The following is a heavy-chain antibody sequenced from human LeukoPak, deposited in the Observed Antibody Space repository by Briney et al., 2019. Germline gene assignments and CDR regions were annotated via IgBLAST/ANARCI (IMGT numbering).Heavy chain of an antibody. CDR2: IFGSGGSP. Sequence: PGGSLRLSCEASGFTFGSHAMYWVRQAPGKGLEWVAGIFGSGGSPHYADSVKGRFTISRDNPRNTVYLQINSLREEDTAVYYCGKTTVGYSSGQKPAWPVDYWGQGTLVTVSS. D-gene: IGHD5-18*01. J-gene: IGHJ4*02. CDR1: GFTFGSHA. V-gene: IGHV3-23*01. CDR3: GKTTVGYSSGQKPAWPVDY.